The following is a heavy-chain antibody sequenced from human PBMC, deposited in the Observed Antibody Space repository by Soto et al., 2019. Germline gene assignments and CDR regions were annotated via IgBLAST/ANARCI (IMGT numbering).Heavy chain of an antibody. D-gene: IGHD3-22*01. CDR2: ISGSGGST. V-gene: IGHV3-23*01. Sequence: EVQLLESGGGLVQPGGSLRLSCTASGFTFSSYAMSWVRQAPGKGLEWVSAISGSGGSTYYADSVKGRFTISRDNSKNTLYLQMNSLRAEDTAVYYCARAQVYYDSSGNLPTFKFDYWGQGTLVTVSS. J-gene: IGHJ4*02. CDR3: ARAQVYYDSSGNLPTFKFDY. CDR1: GFTFSSYA.